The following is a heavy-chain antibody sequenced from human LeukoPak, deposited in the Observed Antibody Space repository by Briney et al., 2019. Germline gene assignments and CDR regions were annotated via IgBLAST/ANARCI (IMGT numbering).Heavy chain of an antibody. D-gene: IGHD3-22*01. J-gene: IGHJ5*02. CDR2: MNPNSGNT. CDR3: ARGPYTHYDSSGDYYNWFDP. V-gene: IGHV1-8*03. Sequence: GASVKVSCKAPGYTFASYDINWVRQATGQGLEWMGWMNPNSGNTGYAQKFQGRVTITMNTSISTAYMELSSLTSEDTAVYYCARGPYTHYDSSGDYYNWFDPWGQGTLVTVSS. CDR1: GYTFASYD.